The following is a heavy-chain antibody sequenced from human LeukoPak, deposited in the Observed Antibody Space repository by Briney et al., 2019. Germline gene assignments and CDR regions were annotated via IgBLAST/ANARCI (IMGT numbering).Heavy chain of an antibody. V-gene: IGHV4-30-4*08. CDR3: ASRSYYYDSSGYDALDI. CDR2: IYYSGST. D-gene: IGHD3-22*01. Sequence: SQTLSLTCTVSGGSISSGDYYWSWIRQPPGKGLEWIGYIYYSGSTYYNPSLKSRVTISVDTSKNQFSLKLSSVTAADTAVYYCASRSYYYDSSGYDALDIWGQGTMVTVSS. J-gene: IGHJ3*02. CDR1: GGSISSGDYY.